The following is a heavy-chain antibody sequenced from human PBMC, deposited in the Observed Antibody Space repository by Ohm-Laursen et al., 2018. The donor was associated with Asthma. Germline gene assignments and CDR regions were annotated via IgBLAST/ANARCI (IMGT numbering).Heavy chain of an antibody. V-gene: IGHV3-53*01. CDR2: IYSGGST. Sequence: SLRLSCTASGYTFSRYSIHWVRQAPGKGLEWVSVIYSGGSTYYADSVKGRFTISRDNSKNTLYLLLNSLRADDTAVYYCATWTGNYPLDVWGQGTKVTVSS. D-gene: IGHD3/OR15-3a*01. J-gene: IGHJ6*02. CDR1: GYTFSRYS. CDR3: ATWTGNYPLDV.